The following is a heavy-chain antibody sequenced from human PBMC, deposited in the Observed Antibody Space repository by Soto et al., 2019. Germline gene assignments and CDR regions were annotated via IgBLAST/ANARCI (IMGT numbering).Heavy chain of an antibody. CDR1: GGSISSYY. Sequence: SETLSLTCTVSGGSISSYYWNWIRQPPGKGLEWIGYIYYSGSTYYNPSLKSRVTISVDTSKNQFSLKLSSVTAADTAVYYCARASGYYSGDFDYWGQGTLVTVSS. J-gene: IGHJ4*02. CDR2: IYYSGST. V-gene: IGHV4-30-4*08. D-gene: IGHD3-22*01. CDR3: ARASGYYSGDFDY.